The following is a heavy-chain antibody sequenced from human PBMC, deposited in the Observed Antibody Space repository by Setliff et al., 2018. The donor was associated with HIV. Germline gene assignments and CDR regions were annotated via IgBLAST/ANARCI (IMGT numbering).Heavy chain of an antibody. Sequence: SETLSLTCSVSGGSIRSGSYFWSWIRQPVGKGLEWIGHVFATGPTNYNPSLGTRITISVDTSKNQFSLTLRSVTAADTAVYYCARAAYSGTYLWEPATDLWGRGTLVTVSS. J-gene: IGHJ2*01. CDR2: VFATGPT. CDR3: ARAAYSGTYLWEPATDL. CDR1: GGSIRSGSYF. D-gene: IGHD3-16*01. V-gene: IGHV4-61*09.